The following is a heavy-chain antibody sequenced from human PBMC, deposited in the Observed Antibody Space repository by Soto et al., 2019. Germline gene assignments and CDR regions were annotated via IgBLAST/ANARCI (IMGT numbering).Heavy chain of an antibody. J-gene: IGHJ3*02. CDR3: ARERSGCELRLHGAFDI. Sequence: QVQLVQSGAEVKKPGSSVKVSCKASGGTFSSYAISWVRQAPGQGLEWMGGIIPIFGTANYAQKFQGRVTISADESTSTAYMELSSLRSEDTAVYYCARERSGCELRLHGAFDIWGQGTMVTVSS. CDR1: GGTFSSYA. D-gene: IGHD1-26*01. CDR2: IIPIFGTA. V-gene: IGHV1-69*01.